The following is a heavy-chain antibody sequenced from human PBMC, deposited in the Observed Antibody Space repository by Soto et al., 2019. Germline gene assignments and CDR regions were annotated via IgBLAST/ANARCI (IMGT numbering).Heavy chain of an antibody. CDR3: ATRFEYSSSSTKKDRLHNYYYYGMDV. V-gene: IGHV3-74*01. D-gene: IGHD6-6*01. J-gene: IGHJ6*02. CDR2: INSDGSST. CDR1: GFTFSSYW. Sequence: GGSLRLSCAASGFTFSSYWMHWVRQAPGKGLVWVSRINSDGSSTSYADSVKGRFTISRDNAKNTLYLQMNSLRAEDTAVYYCATRFEYSSSSTKKDRLHNYYYYGMDVWGQGTTVTVSS.